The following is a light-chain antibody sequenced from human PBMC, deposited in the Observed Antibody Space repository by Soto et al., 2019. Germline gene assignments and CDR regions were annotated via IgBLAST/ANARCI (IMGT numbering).Light chain of an antibody. V-gene: IGKV1-17*01. CDR3: LQYSEYVRT. Sequence: DIQMTQSPSSLSASVGDRVTITCRASQGIRSNLAWYQQKPGRAPRRLIYAASSLQSGVPSRFSGRGSGTECTLPISSLQPEDFATDDCLQYSEYVRTLGQGTKGEIK. J-gene: IGKJ1*01. CDR2: AAS. CDR1: QGIRSN.